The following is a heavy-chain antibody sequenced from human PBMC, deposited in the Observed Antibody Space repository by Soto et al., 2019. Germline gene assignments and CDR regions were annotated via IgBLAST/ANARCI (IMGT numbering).Heavy chain of an antibody. D-gene: IGHD3-10*01. V-gene: IGHV2-5*02. CDR2: IYWDGDK. J-gene: IGHJ4*02. CDR1: GFSLSTSGVG. CDR3: IRRTGGFDY. Sequence: QITLKESGPTLVKPTQTLTLTCTFSGFSLSTSGVGVGWIRQPPGKALEWLALIYWDGDKRYSPSLKSRLTXXKDTSKNQVVLTMTNMDPVDTATYYCIRRTGGFDYWGQGTLVTVSS.